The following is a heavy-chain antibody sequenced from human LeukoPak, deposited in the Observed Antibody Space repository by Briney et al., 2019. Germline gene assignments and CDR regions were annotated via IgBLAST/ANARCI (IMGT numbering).Heavy chain of an antibody. V-gene: IGHV1-2*06. CDR3: ARPYGDPYV. J-gene: IGHJ4*02. CDR2: INPNSGGT. CDR1: GDTFSGYY. Sequence: ASLKVSCKASGDTFSGYYMHLVRQAPGQGLEWMGRINPNSGGTNYAQKFQGRVTMTRDTSISTAYMELSRLRSDDTAVYYCARPYGDPYVWGQGTLVTVSS. D-gene: IGHD4-17*01.